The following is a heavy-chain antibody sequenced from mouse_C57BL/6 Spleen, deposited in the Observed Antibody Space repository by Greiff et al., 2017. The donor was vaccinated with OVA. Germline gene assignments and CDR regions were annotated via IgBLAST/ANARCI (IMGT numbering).Heavy chain of an antibody. CDR1: GYTFTSYG. CDR2: IYPRSGNT. V-gene: IGHV1-81*01. Sequence: VKLVESGAEPARPGASVKLSCKASGYTFTSYGISWVKQRTGQGLEWIGEIYPRSGNTYYNEKFKGKATLTADKSSSTAYMELRSLTSEDSAVYFCAREVITTVVAWYFDVWGTGTTVTVSS. J-gene: IGHJ1*03. CDR3: AREVITTVVAWYFDV. D-gene: IGHD1-1*01.